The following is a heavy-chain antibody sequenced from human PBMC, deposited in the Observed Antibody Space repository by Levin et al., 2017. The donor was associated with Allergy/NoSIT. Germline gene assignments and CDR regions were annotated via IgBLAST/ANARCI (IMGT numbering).Heavy chain of an antibody. CDR3: AKGEQWLVTAPDY. CDR1: GFTFDDYA. J-gene: IGHJ4*02. CDR2: ISWNSGSI. V-gene: IGHV3-9*01. Sequence: GGSLRLSCAASGFTFDDYAMHWVRQAPGKGLEWVSGISWNSGSIGYADSVKGRFTISRDNAKNSLYLQMNSLRAEDTALYYCAKGEQWLVTAPDYWGQGTLVTVSS. D-gene: IGHD6-19*01.